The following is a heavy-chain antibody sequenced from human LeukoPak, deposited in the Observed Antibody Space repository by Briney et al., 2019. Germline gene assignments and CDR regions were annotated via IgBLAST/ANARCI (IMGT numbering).Heavy chain of an antibody. D-gene: IGHD3-22*01. CDR2: IYPGDSDT. CDR3: ATTKAYDSSGYYPNAFDI. Sequence: RAGESLKISCKGSGYSFTSYWIGWVRQMSGKGLEWMGIIYPGDSDTRYSPSFQGQVTISADKSISTAYLQWSSLKASDTAMYYCATTKAYDSSGYYPNAFDIWGQGTMVTVSS. V-gene: IGHV5-51*01. CDR1: GYSFTSYW. J-gene: IGHJ3*02.